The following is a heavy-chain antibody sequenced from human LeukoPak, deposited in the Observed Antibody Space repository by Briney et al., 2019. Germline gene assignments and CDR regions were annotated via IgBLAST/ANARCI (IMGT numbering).Heavy chain of an antibody. CDR3: ARAGAGASRGYFDY. CDR1: GGSISSSNW. CDR2: IYHSGST. J-gene: IGHJ4*02. D-gene: IGHD1-26*01. V-gene: IGHV4-4*02. Sequence: PSETLSLTCAVSGGSISSSNWWSWVRQPPGKGLEWIGEIYHSGSTNYNPSLKSRVTISVDKSKNQFSLKLSSVTAADTAVYYCARAGAGASRGYFDYWGQGTLVTVSS.